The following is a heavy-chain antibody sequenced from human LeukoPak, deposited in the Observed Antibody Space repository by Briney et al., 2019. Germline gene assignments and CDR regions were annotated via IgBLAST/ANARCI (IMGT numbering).Heavy chain of an antibody. CDR2: ISYDGSNK. D-gene: IGHD6-19*01. J-gene: IGHJ4*02. CDR3: AKAYLSRSGWPPGVYFDY. V-gene: IGHV3-30*18. Sequence: GGSLRLSCAASGFTFSSYGMHWVRQAPGKGLEWVAVISYDGSNKYYADSVKGRFTISRDNSKNTLYLQMNSLRAEDTAVYYCAKAYLSRSGWPPGVYFDYWGQGTLVTVSS. CDR1: GFTFSSYG.